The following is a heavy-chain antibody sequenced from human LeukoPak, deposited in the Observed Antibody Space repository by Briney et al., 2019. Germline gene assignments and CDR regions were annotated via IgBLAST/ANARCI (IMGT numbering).Heavy chain of an antibody. Sequence: SQTLSLTCTVSGGSISSGGYYWSWIRQRPGKGLEWTGNINYSGSTYYNPSLKCRVTISVDTSKNQFSLKLSSVTAADTAVDCCARGDTASADWGQGTLVTVSS. D-gene: IGHD5-18*01. J-gene: IGHJ4*02. CDR1: GGSISSGGYY. CDR2: INYSGST. V-gene: IGHV4-31*03. CDR3: ARGDTASAD.